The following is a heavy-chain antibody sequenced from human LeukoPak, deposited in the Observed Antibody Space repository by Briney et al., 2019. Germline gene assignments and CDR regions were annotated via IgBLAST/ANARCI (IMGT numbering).Heavy chain of an antibody. Sequence: GGSLRLSCAASGFTFSSYDMHWVRQAAGRGLEWVSAIGTAGDTYYPGSVKGRFTISRENAKNSLYLQMNSLRAGDTAVYYCARDPGEGYFDYWGQGTLVTVSS. J-gene: IGHJ4*02. CDR3: ARDPGEGYFDY. D-gene: IGHD3-10*01. V-gene: IGHV3-13*01. CDR1: GFTFSSYD. CDR2: IGTAGDT.